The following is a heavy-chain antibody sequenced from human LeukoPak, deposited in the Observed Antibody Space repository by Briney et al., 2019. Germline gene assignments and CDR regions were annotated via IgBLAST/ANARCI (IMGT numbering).Heavy chain of an antibody. Sequence: GGSLRLSCSASGFTLSSYSMHWVRQAPAKGLEYVSTSGGATYYADSVKGRFTISRDNAKNTLYLQMSSLRAEDTAVYYCIKDRTGTYSFGYWGQGTLVTVSS. J-gene: IGHJ4*02. V-gene: IGHV3-64D*09. CDR1: GFTLSSYS. D-gene: IGHD7-27*01. CDR2: SGGAT. CDR3: IKDRTGTYSFGY.